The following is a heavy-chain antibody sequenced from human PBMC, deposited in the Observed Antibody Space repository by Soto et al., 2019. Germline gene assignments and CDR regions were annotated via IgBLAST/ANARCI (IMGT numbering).Heavy chain of an antibody. CDR3: ARPTGGHDAGGNDMDV. Sequence: QVQLLQSGSEVKKPGSSVKVSCRASGGSLSSYPVTWVRQAPGQGLEWMGRIIPIVGLTNYAQKFQGRVTITADKSTSTAYMELSSLRSDDTVVYYCARPTGGHDAGGNDMDVWGKGTTVIVSS. V-gene: IGHV1-69*02. CDR1: GGSLSSYP. D-gene: IGHD2-8*02. CDR2: IIPIVGLT. J-gene: IGHJ6*03.